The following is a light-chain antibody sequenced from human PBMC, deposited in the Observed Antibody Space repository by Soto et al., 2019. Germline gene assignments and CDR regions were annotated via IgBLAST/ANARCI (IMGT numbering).Light chain of an antibody. Sequence: AIQMTQSPSYLSASVGDRVTITCRAIQGIRNYLGWYQQKPGKAPNLLIYATSSLQGGVPSRFSGSGSGTEFTLTISSLQPEDFATYYCQQDYTSPLTFGGGTKVDI. J-gene: IGKJ4*01. V-gene: IGKV1-6*01. CDR2: ATS. CDR3: QQDYTSPLT. CDR1: QGIRNY.